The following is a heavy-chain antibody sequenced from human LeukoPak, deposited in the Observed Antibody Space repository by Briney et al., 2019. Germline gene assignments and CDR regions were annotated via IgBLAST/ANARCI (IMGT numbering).Heavy chain of an antibody. Sequence: GGSLRLSCAASGFTVSSNSMTWVRQAPGKGLEWVSLIYRVGSTYYADSVKGRFTISRDDSKNTLYLQMNSPRAEDTAVYYCARLYSSGWPLDYWGQGTLVTVSS. CDR1: GFTVSSNS. CDR3: ARLYSSGWPLDY. CDR2: IYRVGST. V-gene: IGHV3-53*01. J-gene: IGHJ4*02. D-gene: IGHD6-19*01.